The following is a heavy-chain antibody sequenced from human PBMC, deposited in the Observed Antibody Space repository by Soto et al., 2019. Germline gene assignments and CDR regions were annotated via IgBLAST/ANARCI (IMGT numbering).Heavy chain of an antibody. Sequence: ASVKVSCTASGYTFTSYGISWVRQAPGQGLEWMGWISAYNGNTNYAQKLQGRVTMTTDTSTGTAYMELRSLRSDDTAVYYCARVGHSSGWYYYYYGMDVWGQGTTVTVSS. J-gene: IGHJ6*02. CDR3: ARVGHSSGWYYYYYGMDV. V-gene: IGHV1-18*01. CDR1: GYTFTSYG. D-gene: IGHD6-19*01. CDR2: ISAYNGNT.